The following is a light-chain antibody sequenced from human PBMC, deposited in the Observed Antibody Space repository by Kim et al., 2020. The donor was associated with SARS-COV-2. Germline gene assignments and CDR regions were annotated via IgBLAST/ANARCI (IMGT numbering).Light chain of an antibody. V-gene: IGKV3-20*01. CDR1: QTVTNNY. CDR2: SAS. CDR3: HQSGYSPLS. J-gene: IGKJ2*03. Sequence: LSAGERATLTCRASQTVTNNYLAWYQQKPGQPPRLLILSASTRATGIPDRFSGSGSGTDFTFTISRLEPEDFAVYYCHQSGYSPLSFGQGTKLEI.